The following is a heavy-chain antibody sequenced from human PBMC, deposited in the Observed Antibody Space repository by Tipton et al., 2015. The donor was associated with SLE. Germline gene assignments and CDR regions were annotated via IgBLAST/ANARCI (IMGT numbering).Heavy chain of an antibody. V-gene: IGHV4-34*10. CDR1: GGSFSDYY. J-gene: IGHJ3*02. Sequence: TLSLTCAVYGGSFSDYYWSWIRQTPGEGLEWIGEINHTGGTNYNPSLESRVTMSVDTSKNQFSLKLSSVTAADTAVYYCAREEANYYDSSHAFDIWGQGTMVTVSS. CDR3: AREEANYYDSSHAFDI. CDR2: INHTGGT. D-gene: IGHD3-22*01.